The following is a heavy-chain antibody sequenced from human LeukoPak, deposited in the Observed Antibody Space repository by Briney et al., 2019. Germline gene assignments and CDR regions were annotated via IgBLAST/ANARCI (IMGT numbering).Heavy chain of an antibody. CDR1: GYTFIEYY. D-gene: IGHD2-21*02. CDR2: INPNSGGT. CDR3: ARAKLDDCGGVCDQYFQH. Sequence: ASVKVSCKASGYTFIEYYMHWVRQPPGQGLEWMGWINPNSGGTNFAQKFQGKVTLTRDTSINTAYMELSSLRSDDTGVYYCARAKLDDCGGVCDQYFQHWGQGTLVTVSS. V-gene: IGHV1-2*02. J-gene: IGHJ1*01.